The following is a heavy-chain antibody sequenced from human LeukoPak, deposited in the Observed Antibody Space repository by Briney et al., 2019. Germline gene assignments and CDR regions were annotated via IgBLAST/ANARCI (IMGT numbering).Heavy chain of an antibody. V-gene: IGHV4-59*12. CDR2: IYYSGST. CDR1: GGSISNYY. Sequence: SETLSLTCTVSGGSISNYYWSWIRQPPGKGLEWIGYIYYSGSTNYNPSLKSRVTISVDTSKNQFSLKLSSVTAADTAVYYCAPPHPSGYCSGGSCYVGYWGQGTLVTVSS. D-gene: IGHD2-15*01. J-gene: IGHJ4*02. CDR3: APPHPSGYCSGGSCYVGY.